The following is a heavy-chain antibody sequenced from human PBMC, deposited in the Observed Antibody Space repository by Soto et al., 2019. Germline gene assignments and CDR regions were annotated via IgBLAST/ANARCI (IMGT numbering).Heavy chain of an antibody. CDR1: GAPITVNY. Sequence: SETLSLTCTVSGAPITVNYCSRSRQAPGKGLEWIGYIYYSGSTTYNPSLKSRVTMSADTSKDQFSLKLNSVTAADTAVYYCARDAGGPYDYWGPGILVTVSS. V-gene: IGHV4-59*01. J-gene: IGHJ4*01. CDR2: IYYSGST. D-gene: IGHD2-15*01. CDR3: ARDAGGPYDY.